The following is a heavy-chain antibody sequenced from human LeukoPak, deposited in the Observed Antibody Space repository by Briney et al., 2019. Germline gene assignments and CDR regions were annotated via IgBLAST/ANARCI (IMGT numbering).Heavy chain of an antibody. J-gene: IGHJ6*03. D-gene: IGHD3-10*01. CDR2: IRSKAYGGTT. CDR3: TSHYGSGRPRSYYYYYYMDV. CDR1: GFTFSSYS. Sequence: GGSLRLSCAASGFTFSSYSMNWVRQAPGKGLEWVGFIRSKAYGGTTEYAASVKGRFTISRDDSKSIAYLQMNSLKTEDTAVYYCTSHYGSGRPRSYYYYYYMDVWGKGTTVTISS. V-gene: IGHV3-49*04.